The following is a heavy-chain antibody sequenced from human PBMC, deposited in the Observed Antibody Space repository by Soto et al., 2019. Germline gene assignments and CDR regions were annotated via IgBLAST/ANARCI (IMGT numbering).Heavy chain of an antibody. CDR3: ARGRNIVVLTAIPFDY. Sequence: SETLSLTCAVYGGSFSGYYWSWIRQPPGKGLEWIGEINHSGSTNYNPSLKSRVTITVDTSKNQFSLKLSSVTAADTAVYYCARGRNIVVLTAIPFDYWGQGTLVTVSS. V-gene: IGHV4-34*01. CDR1: GGSFSGYY. J-gene: IGHJ4*02. CDR2: INHSGST. D-gene: IGHD2-21*02.